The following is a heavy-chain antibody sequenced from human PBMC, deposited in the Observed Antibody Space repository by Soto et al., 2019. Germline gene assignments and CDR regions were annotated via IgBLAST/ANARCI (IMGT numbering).Heavy chain of an antibody. D-gene: IGHD3-3*01. Sequence: SETLSLTCAVYGGSFSGYYWSWIRQPPGKGLEWIGEINHSGSTNYNPSLKSRVTISVDTSKNQFSLKLSSVTAADTAVYYCARIRRITIFGVVITGTRRHYYYMDVWGKGTTVTVS. J-gene: IGHJ6*03. CDR1: GGSFSGYY. CDR2: INHSGST. CDR3: ARIRRITIFGVVITGTRRHYYYMDV. V-gene: IGHV4-34*01.